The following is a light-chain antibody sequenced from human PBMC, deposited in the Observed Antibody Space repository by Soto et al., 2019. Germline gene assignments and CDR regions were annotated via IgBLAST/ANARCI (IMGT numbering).Light chain of an antibody. V-gene: IGKV3-11*01. CDR1: QSVSSY. CDR2: DAS. CDR3: KYRSDWPPT. Sequence: EVVLTQSPAALSLSPGERATLSCRASQSVSSYLAWYQQKPGQAPRLLIYDASNRATGIPARFSGSGSGTDFTLTISSLDPEDFTVYYSKYRSDWPPTFGPGTKVDI. J-gene: IGKJ3*01.